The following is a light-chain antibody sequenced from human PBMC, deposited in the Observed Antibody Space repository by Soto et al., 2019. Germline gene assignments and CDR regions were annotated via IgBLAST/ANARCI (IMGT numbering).Light chain of an antibody. CDR2: DVS. J-gene: IGLJ1*01. V-gene: IGLV2-14*03. CDR3: SSYTSSSTYV. Sequence: QSVLAQPASVSGSPGQSFTISCTGTISYVGGYNYVPWYQQHPGKAPKLMIFDVSNRPSGVSNRFSGSKSGYTASLTISGLQAEDEADYYCSSYTSSSTYVFGTGTKVTVL. CDR1: ISYVGGYNY.